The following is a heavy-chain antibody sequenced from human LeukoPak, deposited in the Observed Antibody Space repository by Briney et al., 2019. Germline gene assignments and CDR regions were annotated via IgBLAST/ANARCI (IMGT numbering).Heavy chain of an antibody. CDR1: RFTFSYYD. CDR3: ARDRGGGLDV. V-gene: IGHV3-30*19. CDR2: ISYDGSKK. Sequence: GGSLRLSCAASRFTFSYYDMHWVRQAPGKGLEWVAFISYDGSKKYYGDSVKGRFTISRDNSKNTLSLQMASLRAEDTALYLCARDRGGGLDVWGQGTTVTVSS. J-gene: IGHJ6*02. D-gene: IGHD2-15*01.